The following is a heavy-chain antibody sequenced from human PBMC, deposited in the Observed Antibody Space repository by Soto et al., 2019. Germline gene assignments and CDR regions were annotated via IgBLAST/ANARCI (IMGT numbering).Heavy chain of an antibody. CDR3: AKEGSVGSGYHSEYFQH. D-gene: IGHD3-22*01. V-gene: IGHV3-30*18. Sequence: QVQLVESGGGVVQPGRSLRLSCAASGFTFSSYGMHWVRQAPGKGLEWVAVISYDGSNKYYADSVKGRFTISRDNSKNTLYLQMNSLKAEDTAVYYCAKEGSVGSGYHSEYFQHWGQGTLVTVSS. J-gene: IGHJ1*01. CDR2: ISYDGSNK. CDR1: GFTFSSYG.